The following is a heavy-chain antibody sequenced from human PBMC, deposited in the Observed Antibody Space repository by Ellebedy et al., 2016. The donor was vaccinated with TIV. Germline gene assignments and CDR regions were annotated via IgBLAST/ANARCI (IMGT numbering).Heavy chain of an antibody. CDR1: GDSIDNDVYY. V-gene: IGHV4-39*01. CDR3: MRHKLVVPLVVDS. CDR2: IFHSGTT. D-gene: IGHD2-2*01. Sequence: GSLRLXXNVSGDSIDNDVYYWGWIRQPPGKGPEWLGNIFHSGTTYYNPSLRSRLTITIDTSKNQFSLKLTSVTAADTAVYYCMRHKLVVPLVVDSWGQGTLVTVSS. J-gene: IGHJ5*01.